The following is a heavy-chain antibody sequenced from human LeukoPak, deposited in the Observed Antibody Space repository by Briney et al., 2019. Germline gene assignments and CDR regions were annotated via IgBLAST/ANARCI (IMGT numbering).Heavy chain of an antibody. J-gene: IGHJ3*02. CDR2: INWNGDRI. CDR1: GFTFDDYG. Sequence: GGSLRLSCAASGFTFDDYGMSWVRQAPGKGPEWVSGINWNGDRIGYADSVKGRFTISRDNAKNTLFLQMNSLRAEDTAVYYCARGPGAFDIWGQGTMVTVSS. V-gene: IGHV3-20*04. CDR3: ARGPGAFDI. D-gene: IGHD2-2*01.